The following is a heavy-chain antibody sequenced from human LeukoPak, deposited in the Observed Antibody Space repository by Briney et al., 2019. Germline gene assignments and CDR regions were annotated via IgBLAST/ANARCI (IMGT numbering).Heavy chain of an antibody. CDR2: IYPGDSDT. Sequence: GESLKISCKGSGYNFPSYWIGWVRQMPGKGLEWMGIIYPGDSDTRYSPSFQGQVTISVDKSISTAYLQWSSLKASDTAMYYCAALYYDFLTGSHTGAFDIWGQGTMVTVSS. D-gene: IGHD3-9*01. J-gene: IGHJ3*02. V-gene: IGHV5-51*01. CDR3: AALYYDFLTGSHTGAFDI. CDR1: GYNFPSYW.